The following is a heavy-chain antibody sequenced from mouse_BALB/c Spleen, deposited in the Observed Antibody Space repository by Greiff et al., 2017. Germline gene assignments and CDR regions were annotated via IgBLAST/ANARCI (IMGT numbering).Heavy chain of an antibody. CDR2: IWGDGST. J-gene: IGHJ4*01. D-gene: IGHD2-3*01. CDR3: AREDGYYFYAMDY. CDR1: GFSLTGYG. V-gene: IGHV2-6-7*01. Sequence: VKVVESGPGLVAPSQSLSITCTVSGFSLTGYGVNWVRQPPGKGLEWLGMIWGDGSTDYNSALKSRLSISKDNSKSQVFLKMNSLQTDDTARYYCAREDGYYFYAMDYWGQGTSVTVSS.